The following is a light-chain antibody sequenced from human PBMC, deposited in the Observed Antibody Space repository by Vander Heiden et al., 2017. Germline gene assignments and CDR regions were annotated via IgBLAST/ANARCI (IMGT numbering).Light chain of an antibody. CDR2: SNN. CDR3: AAWDDSLNGRYV. CDR1: CFNIGSNT. V-gene: IGLV1-44*01. Sequence: QSVLTQPPSASGTPGQRVTISCSGSCFNIGSNTVKWYQQLAGTAPKLLIDSNNQRLSGVPDRFSGSKSGTSASLAISGLQAEDEADYYCAAWDDSLNGRYVFGTGTKVTVL. J-gene: IGLJ1*01.